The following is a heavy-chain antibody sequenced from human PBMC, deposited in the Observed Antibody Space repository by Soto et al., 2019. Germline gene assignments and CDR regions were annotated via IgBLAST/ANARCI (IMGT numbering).Heavy chain of an antibody. CDR3: AKGPILGEWSPRGFDF. CDR1: GFTFSNYA. V-gene: IGHV3-23*01. Sequence: EVQLLESGGDLVQPGGSLRLSCAASGFTFSNYALNWVRQAPGKGLEWVSLISATGGSTYYADSVQGRFTISRDNSKSTLYLQMNSLRAEDTAIYYCAKGPILGEWSPRGFDFWGEGTLVTVSS. D-gene: IGHD3-16*01. J-gene: IGHJ4*02. CDR2: ISATGGST.